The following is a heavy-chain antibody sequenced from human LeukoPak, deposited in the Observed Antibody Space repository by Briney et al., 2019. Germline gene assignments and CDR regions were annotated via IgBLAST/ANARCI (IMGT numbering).Heavy chain of an antibody. D-gene: IGHD3-16*02. CDR2: IIPIFGTA. J-gene: IGHJ4*02. CDR3: ARGVWGSYRSNFDY. CDR1: GYTFTSYY. Sequence: GASVKVSCKASGYTFTSYYMHWVRQAPGQGLEWMGGIIPIFGTANYAQKFQGRVTITADESTSTAYMELSSLRSEDTAVYYCARGVWGSYRSNFDYWGQGTLVTVSS. V-gene: IGHV1-69*13.